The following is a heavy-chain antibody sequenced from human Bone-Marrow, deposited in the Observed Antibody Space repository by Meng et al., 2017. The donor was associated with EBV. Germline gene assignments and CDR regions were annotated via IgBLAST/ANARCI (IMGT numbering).Heavy chain of an antibody. V-gene: IGHV3-30*18. D-gene: IGHD3-22*01. J-gene: IGHJ5*02. CDR1: GFTFSSYG. CDR3: AKDLTYSYDSSGYPIP. Sequence: QVQLVESGXGGVQPGRSLRRSCAASGFTFSSYGMHWVRQAPGKGLEWVAVISYDGSNKYYADSVKGRFTISRDNSKNTLYLQMNSLRAEDTAVYYCAKDLTYSYDSSGYPIPWGQGTLVTVSS. CDR2: ISYDGSNK.